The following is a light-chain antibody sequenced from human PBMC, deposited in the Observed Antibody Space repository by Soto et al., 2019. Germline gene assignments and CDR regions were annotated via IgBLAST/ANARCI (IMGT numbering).Light chain of an antibody. CDR2: EAS. CDR1: QSVSSSY. V-gene: IGKV3-20*01. CDR3: QQYGSSLYT. J-gene: IGKJ2*01. Sequence: EVVWTQSPGTLSLSPGERATLSCRASQSVSSSYLAWYQQKPGQAPRLLIYEASSRATGIPDRFSGSGSGADFTLTISRLEPEDFAVYYCQQYGSSLYTFGQGTNLEIK.